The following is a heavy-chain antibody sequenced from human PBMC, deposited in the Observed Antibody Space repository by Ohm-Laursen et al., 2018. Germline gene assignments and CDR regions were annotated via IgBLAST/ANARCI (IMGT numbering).Heavy chain of an antibody. CDR2: IKQDGSEK. D-gene: IGHD3-10*01. Sequence: SLRLSCSASGFTFSSYWMSWVRQAPGKGLEWVANIKQDGSEKYYVDSVKGRFTISRDNAKNSLYLQMNSLRAEDTAVYYCARSHYYYGSGSYLTDAFDIWGQGTMVTVSS. J-gene: IGHJ3*02. V-gene: IGHV3-7*01. CDR1: GFTFSSYW. CDR3: ARSHYYYGSGSYLTDAFDI.